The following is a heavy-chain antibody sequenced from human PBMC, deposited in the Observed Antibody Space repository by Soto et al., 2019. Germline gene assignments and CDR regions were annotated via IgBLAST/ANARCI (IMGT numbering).Heavy chain of an antibody. Sequence: SETLSLTCTVSGGSISSGGYYWSWIRQHPGKGLEWIGYIYYSGSTYYNPSLKSRVTISVDTSKNQFSLKLSSVTAADTAVYYCARLQRETITVHFDYWGQGTLVTVSS. CDR3: ARLQRETITVHFDY. J-gene: IGHJ4*02. D-gene: IGHD5-12*01. V-gene: IGHV4-31*03. CDR1: GGSISSGGYY. CDR2: IYYSGST.